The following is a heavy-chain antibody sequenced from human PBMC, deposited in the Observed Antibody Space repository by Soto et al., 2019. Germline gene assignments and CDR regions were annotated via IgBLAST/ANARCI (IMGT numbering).Heavy chain of an antibody. CDR1: GGSISSFF. J-gene: IGHJ4*02. V-gene: IGHV4-59*08. CDR3: ARYKHDYGDVFDY. Sequence: SETLSLTCTVSGGSISSFFWNWLRQAPWKGLEWIGYISQSGRAIYNPSLKSRVTISLDASKNQFSLKLSSVTAADTAVYYCARYKHDYGDVFDYWGQGTLVTVS. CDR2: ISQSGRA. D-gene: IGHD4-17*01.